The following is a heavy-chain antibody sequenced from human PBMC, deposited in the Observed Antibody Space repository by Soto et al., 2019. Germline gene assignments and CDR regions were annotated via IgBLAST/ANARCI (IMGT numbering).Heavy chain of an antibody. CDR2: ITPFSGDV. J-gene: IGHJ4*02. V-gene: IGHV1-45*02. Sequence: ASVKVSCKALGNTFTYRYLHWVRQAPGQALEWMGWITPFSGDVHYAQKFQERVTITRDRSINTAYMQMSSLRSEDTAMYFCASGGAGSGPYTWELPDHWGQGTLVTVSS. CDR1: GNTFTYRY. CDR3: ASGGAGSGPYTWELPDH. D-gene: IGHD1-26*01.